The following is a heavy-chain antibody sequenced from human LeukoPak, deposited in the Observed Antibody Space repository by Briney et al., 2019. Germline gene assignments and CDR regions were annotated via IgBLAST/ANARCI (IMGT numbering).Heavy chain of an antibody. CDR2: ISYDGSNK. D-gene: IGHD6-13*01. CDR1: GFTFSSYA. J-gene: IGHJ4*02. V-gene: IGHV3-30-3*01. Sequence: GGSLRLSCAASGFTFSSYATHWVRQAPGKGLEWVAVISYDGSNKYYADSVKGRFTISRDNSKNTLYLQMNSLRAEDTAVYYCARGQLAYYFDYWGQGTLVTVSS. CDR3: ARGQLAYYFDY.